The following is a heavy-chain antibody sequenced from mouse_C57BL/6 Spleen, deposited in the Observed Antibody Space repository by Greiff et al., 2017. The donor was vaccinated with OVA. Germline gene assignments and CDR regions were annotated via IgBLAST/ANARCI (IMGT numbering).Heavy chain of an antibody. V-gene: IGHV7-3*01. CDR1: GFTFTDYY. Sequence: EVKLMESGGGLVQPGGSLSLSCAASGFTFTDYYMSWVRQPPGKALEWLGFIRNKANGYTTEYSASVKGRFTISRDNSQSILYLHMNALRAEDSATYYCARYARLPGAMDYWGQGTSVTVSS. CDR2: IRNKANGYTT. J-gene: IGHJ4*01. D-gene: IGHD5-5*01. CDR3: ARYARLPGAMDY.